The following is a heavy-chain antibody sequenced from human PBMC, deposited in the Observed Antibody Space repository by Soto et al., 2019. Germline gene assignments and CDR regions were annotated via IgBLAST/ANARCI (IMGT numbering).Heavy chain of an antibody. D-gene: IGHD3-22*01. V-gene: IGHV3-23*01. CDR2: IGGSGRTT. J-gene: IGHJ4*02. CDR3: AKSRYSDSSGDFYDY. CDR1: AFTFNNYA. Sequence: GSLRLSCASSAFTFNNYAMSWVRQAPGKGLEWVSGIGGSGRTTYYADSVKGRFTISRDNSNNTLFLQMNSLRAEDTAVYYCAKSRYSDSSGDFYDYWGQGTRVTVSS.